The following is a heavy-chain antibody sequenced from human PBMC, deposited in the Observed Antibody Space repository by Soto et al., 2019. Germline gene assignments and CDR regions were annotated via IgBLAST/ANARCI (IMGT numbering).Heavy chain of an antibody. V-gene: IGHV1-69*13. CDR3: VRGGYYESSGYYRPDGFDL. CDR1: GGTFSSYA. Sequence: ASVKVSCKASGGTFSSYAISWVRQAPGQGLEWMGGIIPIFGTANYAQKFQGRVTITADEPTSTAYMELSSLRSEDTAAYYCVRGGYYESSGYYRPDGFDLWGQGTLVTVS. CDR2: IIPIFGTA. D-gene: IGHD3-22*01. J-gene: IGHJ3*01.